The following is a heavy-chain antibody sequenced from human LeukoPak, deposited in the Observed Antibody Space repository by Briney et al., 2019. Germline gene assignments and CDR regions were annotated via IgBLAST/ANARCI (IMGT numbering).Heavy chain of an antibody. V-gene: IGHV5-51*01. CDR3: ARRGHSGSFLDAFDI. Sequence: GESLKISCKGSGYSFTNYWIGWVRQMPGKGLEWMGIIYPGDSDTRYSPSFQGQVTISADKSISTAYLQWSSLKASDTAMYYCARRGHSGSFLDAFDIWGQGTMVTVSS. CDR1: GYSFTNYW. CDR2: IYPGDSDT. D-gene: IGHD1-26*01. J-gene: IGHJ3*02.